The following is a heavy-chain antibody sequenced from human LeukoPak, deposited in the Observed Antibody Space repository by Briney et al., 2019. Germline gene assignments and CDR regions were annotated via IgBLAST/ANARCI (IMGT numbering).Heavy chain of an antibody. V-gene: IGHV4-61*02. CDR2: IYTSEST. CDR1: GGSISSSKYY. J-gene: IGHJ4*02. Sequence: SETLSLTCTVSGGSISSSKYYWSWIRQPAGKGLEWIGRIYTSESTNYNPSLKSRVTISVDTSKNQFSLKLSSVTAADTAVYYCARFLISTSRGYLDYWGQGTLVTVSS. CDR3: ARFLISTSRGYLDY. D-gene: IGHD6-13*01.